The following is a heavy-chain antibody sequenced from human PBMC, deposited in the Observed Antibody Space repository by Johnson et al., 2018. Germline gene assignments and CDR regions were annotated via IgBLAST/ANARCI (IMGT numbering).Heavy chain of an antibody. D-gene: IGHD2-2*01. CDR3: ARPFVVVPAAIEYYYGMDV. Sequence: QLVQSGGGVVQPGRSLRLSCAASGFTFSSYGMHWVRQAPGKGLEWVAVISYDGSNKYYADSVKGRFTISRDNSKNTLYLQMNSPRAEDTAVYYCARPFVVVPAAIEYYYGMDVWGQGTTVTVSS. CDR2: ISYDGSNK. V-gene: IGHV3-30*03. J-gene: IGHJ6*02. CDR1: GFTFSSYG.